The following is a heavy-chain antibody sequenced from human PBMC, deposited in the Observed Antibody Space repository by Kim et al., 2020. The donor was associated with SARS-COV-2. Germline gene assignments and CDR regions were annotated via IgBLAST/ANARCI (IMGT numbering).Heavy chain of an antibody. D-gene: IGHD3-10*01. CDR1: GFTFSTYA. CDR3: VREYYYGGTAQYALDL. J-gene: IGHJ3*01. V-gene: IGHV3-30*04. Sequence: GGSLRLSCAASGFTFSTYAIKWVRQAPGKGLEWLGVVWPDGSCKYYADSVKGRFTISRDNSKNTVYLQINSLRADDTALYWCVREYYYGGTAQYALDLWGQGTMVTVSS. CDR2: VWPDGSCK.